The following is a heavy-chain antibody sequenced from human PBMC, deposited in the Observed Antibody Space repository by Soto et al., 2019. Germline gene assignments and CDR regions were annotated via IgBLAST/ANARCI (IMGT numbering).Heavy chain of an antibody. CDR1: GFTFSSYA. Sequence: EVQLLESGGGLVQPGGSLRLSCAASGFTFSSYAMSWVRQAPGKGLEWVSDISGSGGSTYYADSVKGRFTNSRDNSKNTLYLQMNSLRAEDTAVYYCAKVDLDIVVVTARGGIDYWGQGTLVTVSS. CDR3: AKVDLDIVVVTARGGIDY. CDR2: ISGSGGST. D-gene: IGHD2-21*02. J-gene: IGHJ4*02. V-gene: IGHV3-23*01.